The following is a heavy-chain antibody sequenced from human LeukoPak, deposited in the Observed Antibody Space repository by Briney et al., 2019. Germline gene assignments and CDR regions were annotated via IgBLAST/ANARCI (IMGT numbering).Heavy chain of an antibody. D-gene: IGHD5-24*01. Sequence: PAGSLRLSCAASGFTFSSYGMHWVRQAPGKGLEWVAFIRYDGSNKYYADSVKGRFTISRDNSKNTLYLQMNSLRAEDTAVYYCARDGYNWLSRSPNFDYWGQGTLVTVSS. CDR1: GFTFSSYG. CDR2: IRYDGSNK. J-gene: IGHJ4*02. V-gene: IGHV3-30*02. CDR3: ARDGYNWLSRSPNFDY.